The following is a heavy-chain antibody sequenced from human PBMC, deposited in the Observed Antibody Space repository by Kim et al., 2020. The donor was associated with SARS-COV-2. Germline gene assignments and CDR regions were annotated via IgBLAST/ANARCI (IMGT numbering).Heavy chain of an antibody. CDR2: IYYSGST. CDR1: GGSISSYY. J-gene: IGHJ5*02. D-gene: IGHD3-10*01. Sequence: SETLSLTCTVSGGSISSYYWSWIRQPPGKGLEWIGYIYYSGSTNYNPSLKSRVTISVDTSKNQFSLKLSSVTAADTAVYYCAILILWFGESTPGWFDPWGQGTLVTVSS. CDR3: AILILWFGESTPGWFDP. V-gene: IGHV4-59*13.